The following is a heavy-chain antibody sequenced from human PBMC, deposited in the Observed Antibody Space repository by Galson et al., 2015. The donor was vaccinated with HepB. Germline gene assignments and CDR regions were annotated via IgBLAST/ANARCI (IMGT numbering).Heavy chain of an antibody. CDR3: ARDPGAPPDY. Sequence: WIGRMYPTGHSNSNPSPKSRVTMSVDTSKNQFSLKLTSVTAADTAVYYCARDPGAPPDYWGQGILVIVSS. V-gene: IGHV4-4*07. CDR2: MYPTGHS. J-gene: IGHJ4*02.